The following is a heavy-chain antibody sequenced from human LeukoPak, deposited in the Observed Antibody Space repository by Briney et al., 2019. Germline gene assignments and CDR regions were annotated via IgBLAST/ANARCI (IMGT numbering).Heavy chain of an antibody. Sequence: SETLSLTCTVSGGSISSYYWSWIRQPPGKGLEWIGYIYYSGSTNYNPSLKSRVTISVDTSKNQFSLKLSSVTAADTAVYYCARDYHYDILTGLSPAGAFDIWGQGTMVTVSS. CDR1: GGSISSYY. D-gene: IGHD3-9*01. V-gene: IGHV4-59*01. CDR3: ARDYHYDILTGLSPAGAFDI. J-gene: IGHJ3*02. CDR2: IYYSGST.